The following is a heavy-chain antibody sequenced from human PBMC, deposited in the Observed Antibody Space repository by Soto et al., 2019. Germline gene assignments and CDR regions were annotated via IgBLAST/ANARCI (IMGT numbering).Heavy chain of an antibody. CDR1: GGSISSGGYY. CDR3: ARGLTTVTTLVWFDP. V-gene: IGHV4-31*03. Sequence: SETLSLTCTVSGGSISSGGYYWSWIRQHPGKGLEWIGYIYYSGSTYYNPSLKSRVTISVDTSKNQFSLKLSSVTAADTAVYYCARGLTTVTTLVWFDPWGQGTLVTVSS. CDR2: IYYSGST. J-gene: IGHJ5*02. D-gene: IGHD4-17*01.